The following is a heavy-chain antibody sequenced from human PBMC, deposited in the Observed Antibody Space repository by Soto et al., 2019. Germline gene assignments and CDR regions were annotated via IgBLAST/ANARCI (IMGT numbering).Heavy chain of an antibody. J-gene: IGHJ5*02. V-gene: IGHV1-18*01. CDR1: GYTFSNYG. Sequence: SVKGSFKTSGYTFSNYGITWVRQAPGQPLEWLGWISLYSDGTNYAQKFQGRVSMTTDTSTTTAYMELRSLRSDDTAVYYCARVVPGAEAWFGPWGQGTLVTVSS. CDR2: ISLYSDGT. CDR3: ARVVPGAEAWFGP. D-gene: IGHD2-2*01.